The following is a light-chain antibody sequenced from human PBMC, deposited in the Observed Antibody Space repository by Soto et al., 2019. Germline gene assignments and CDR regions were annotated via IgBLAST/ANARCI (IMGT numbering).Light chain of an antibody. CDR1: SSNIGGNS. V-gene: IGLV1-51*01. CDR2: DDD. J-gene: IGLJ1*01. CDR3: GSWDSSLSAYV. Sequence: VLTQPPSVSAAPGQRVTISCSGSSSNIGGNSVSWYQQLPGTAPKLLIYDDDKRPSGIPDRFSGYKSGTSATLGITGFQTGDEADYYCGSWDSSLSAYVFGTGTKVTVL.